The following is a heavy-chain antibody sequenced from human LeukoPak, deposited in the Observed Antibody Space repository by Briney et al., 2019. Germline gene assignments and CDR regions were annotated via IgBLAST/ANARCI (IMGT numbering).Heavy chain of an antibody. J-gene: IGHJ5*02. CDR2: TKPDGSET. Sequence: GGSLRLSCGASGFTSSHYWMSWVRQAPGKGLEWLANTKPDGSETHYVDSVKGRFTVSRDNAKNSLYLQVDSLRADDTAVYYCARYSSSSSVVALGQGALVTVSS. V-gene: IGHV3-7*01. D-gene: IGHD6-13*01. CDR1: GFTSSHYW. CDR3: ARYSSSSSVVA.